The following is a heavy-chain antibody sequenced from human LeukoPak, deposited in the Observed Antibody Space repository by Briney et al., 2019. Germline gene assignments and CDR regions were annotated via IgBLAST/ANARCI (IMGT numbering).Heavy chain of an antibody. CDR2: IYYSGST. J-gene: IGHJ6*03. CDR1: GGSISSHY. Sequence: PSETLPLTCTVSGGSISSHYWSWIRQPPGKGLEWIGYIYYSGSTNYNPSLKSRVTISVDTSKNQFSLKLSSVTAADTAVYYCARGESGYYYYYYMDVWGKGTTVTVSS. CDR3: ARGESGYYYYYYMDV. V-gene: IGHV4-59*11. D-gene: IGHD1-26*01.